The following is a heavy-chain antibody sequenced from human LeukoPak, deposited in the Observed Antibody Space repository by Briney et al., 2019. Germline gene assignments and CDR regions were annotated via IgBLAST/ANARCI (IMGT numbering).Heavy chain of an antibody. CDR2: INHSGST. CDR1: GGSFSGYY. V-gene: IGHV4-34*01. J-gene: IGHJ6*04. Sequence: SETLSLTCAVYGGSFSGYYWSWIRQPPGKGLEWIGEINHSGSTNYNPSLKSRVTISVDTSKNHFTLKLSSVTAADTAVYYCARAGYGDYWYYYYGMDVWGKGTTVTVSS. CDR3: ARAGYGDYWYYYYGMDV. D-gene: IGHD4-17*01.